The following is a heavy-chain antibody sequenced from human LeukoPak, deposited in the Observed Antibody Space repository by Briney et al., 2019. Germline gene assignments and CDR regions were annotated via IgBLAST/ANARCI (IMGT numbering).Heavy chain of an antibody. CDR2: IYSGGST. V-gene: IGHV3-53*01. D-gene: IGHD4-17*01. CDR1: GFTVSSNY. CDR3: ARAWYGDCFDY. J-gene: IGHJ4*02. Sequence: PGGSLRLSCAASGFTVSSNYMSWVRQAPGKGLEWVSVIYSGGSTYYADSVKGRFTISRDNSKNTLYLQMNSLRAEDTAVYYCARAWYGDCFDYWGQGTLVTVSS.